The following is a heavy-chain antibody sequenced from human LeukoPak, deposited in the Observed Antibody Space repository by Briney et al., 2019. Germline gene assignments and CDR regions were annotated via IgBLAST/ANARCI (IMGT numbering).Heavy chain of an antibody. V-gene: IGHV4-39*02. Sequence: PSETLSLTCTVSGGSISSSGYYWGWIRQPPGKGLEWVGSVYYTGSTFYNPSLKSRATTSVDTSKNHFSLNLSSVTAAGTAVYYCARHRGRYYDSGSYYCFDYWGQGTLVTVSS. CDR3: ARHRGRYYDSGSYYCFDY. CDR1: GGSISSSGYY. J-gene: IGHJ4*02. CDR2: VYYTGST. D-gene: IGHD3-10*01.